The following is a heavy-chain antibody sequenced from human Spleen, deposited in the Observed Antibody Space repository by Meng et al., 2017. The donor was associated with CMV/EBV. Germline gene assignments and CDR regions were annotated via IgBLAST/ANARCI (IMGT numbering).Heavy chain of an antibody. J-gene: IGHJ6*02. V-gene: IGHV4-39*07. Sequence: GWIRQPPGKGLEWIGSIYYSGSTYYNPSLKSRVTISVDTSKNQFSLKLSSVTAADTAVYYCASGEGGYCTGDKCYRHFYFYHGMDVWGPGTTVTVSS. D-gene: IGHD2-8*02. CDR3: ASGEGGYCTGDKCYRHFYFYHGMDV. CDR2: IYYSGST.